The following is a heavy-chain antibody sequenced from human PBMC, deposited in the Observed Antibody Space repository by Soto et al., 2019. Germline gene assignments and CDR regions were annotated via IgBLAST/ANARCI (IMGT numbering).Heavy chain of an antibody. V-gene: IGHV4-59*01. J-gene: IGHJ4*02. CDR3: ARVHDFWSGLYYFDY. D-gene: IGHD3-3*01. CDR2: IYYSGST. CDR1: GGSISSYY. Sequence: SETLSLTCTVSGGSISSYYWSWIRQPPGKGLEWIGYIYYSGSTNYNPSLKSRVTISVDTSKNQFSLKLSSVTAADTAVYYCARVHDFWSGLYYFDYWGQGTLVTVSS.